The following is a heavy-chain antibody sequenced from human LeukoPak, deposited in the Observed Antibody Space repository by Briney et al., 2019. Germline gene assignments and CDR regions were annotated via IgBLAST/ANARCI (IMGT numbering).Heavy chain of an antibody. CDR1: GYTFASYE. Sequence: GASVKVSCKTSGYTFASYEINWVRQPPGQGLERMGWMNPNSGNTAYAQKFQGRVTMTRDVSIRTAYMELSSLRSDDTAVYYCVRLFVQEPSGWFDPWGQGTLVTVS. CDR3: VRLFVQEPSGWFDP. V-gene: IGHV1-8*01. CDR2: MNPNSGNT. J-gene: IGHJ5*02. D-gene: IGHD3-10*01.